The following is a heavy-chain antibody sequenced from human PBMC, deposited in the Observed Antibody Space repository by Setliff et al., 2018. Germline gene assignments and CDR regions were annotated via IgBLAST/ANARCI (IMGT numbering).Heavy chain of an antibody. J-gene: IGHJ6*02. V-gene: IGHV4-39*07. CDR2: IYYSGST. CDR3: AREKGDPNYNFWSGYYLYYYYGMDV. Sequence: SSETLSLTCTVSGGSISSSSYYWGWIRQPPGKGLEWTGSIYYSGSTYYNPSLKSRVTISVDTSKNQFSLKLSSVTAADTAVYYCAREKGDPNYNFWSGYYLYYYYGMDVWGQGTTVTVSS. CDR1: GGSISSSSYY. D-gene: IGHD3-3*01.